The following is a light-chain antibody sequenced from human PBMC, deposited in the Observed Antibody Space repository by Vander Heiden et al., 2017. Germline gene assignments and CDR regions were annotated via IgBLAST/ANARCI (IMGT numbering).Light chain of an antibody. CDR3: AAWDDSLSGPV. V-gene: IGLV1-47*01. CDR2: GNN. CDR1: SSNIGSNY. Sequence: QSVLPHPPPAPGPPGQRVTISFSVSSSNIGSNYVSWYHQLPGTAPSLLIYGNNQRPSGVPARFSGSKSDTSASLAISGLRSEDGADYYCAAWDDSLSGPVFGGGTKLTVL. J-gene: IGLJ3*02.